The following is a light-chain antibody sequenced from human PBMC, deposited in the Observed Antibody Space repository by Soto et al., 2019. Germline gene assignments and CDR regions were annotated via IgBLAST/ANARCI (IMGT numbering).Light chain of an antibody. CDR3: QQYNSYWT. V-gene: IGKV1-5*03. J-gene: IGKJ1*01. CDR1: QSISSR. Sequence: DIQMTQSPSTLSASVGDRVTITCRGRQSISSRLAWYQQKPGKAPKLLIYKASSLESGVPSRFSGSGSGTEFTLTISSLQPDDSATYYCQQYNSYWTFGQGTKVEIK. CDR2: KAS.